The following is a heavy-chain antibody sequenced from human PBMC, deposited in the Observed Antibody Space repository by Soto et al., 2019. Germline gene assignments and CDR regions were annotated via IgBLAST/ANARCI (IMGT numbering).Heavy chain of an antibody. CDR3: ARGRSYDFWSGYYPTASGGLDV. CDR2: INNSGST. D-gene: IGHD3-3*01. Sequence: PSETLSLTCAVYGGSFSGYYCTWFRKPPGKGLEWIGEINNSGSTNYNPSLKSRVTISVDTSKNQFSLKLSSVTAADTAVYYCARGRSYDFWSGYYPTASGGLDVWGKGTTVTVSS. V-gene: IGHV4-34*01. CDR1: GGSFSGYY. J-gene: IGHJ6*04.